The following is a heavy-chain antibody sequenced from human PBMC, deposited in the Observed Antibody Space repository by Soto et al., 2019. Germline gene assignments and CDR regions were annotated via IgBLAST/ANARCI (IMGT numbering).Heavy chain of an antibody. CDR1: SDNVSSDYY. Sequence: PSETLSLTCGVSSDNVSSDYYWGWIRQTPGKGLEWIGSIYSSGSTYYNPSLRGRLTLSVDASKNLFSLTLSSVTAADTAVYYCARDLGFGESNNWFDPWSQGTLVTVSS. V-gene: IGHV4-38-2*02. CDR3: ARDLGFGESNNWFDP. J-gene: IGHJ5*02. CDR2: IYSSGST. D-gene: IGHD3-10*01.